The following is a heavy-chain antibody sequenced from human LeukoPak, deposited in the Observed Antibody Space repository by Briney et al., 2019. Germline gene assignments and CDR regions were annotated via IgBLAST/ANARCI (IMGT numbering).Heavy chain of an antibody. V-gene: IGHV1-8*02. CDR1: GYTFTSYD. CDR2: MNPNSGDT. CDR3: ARGSNWVPFDY. Sequence: EASVKVSCKASGYTFTSYDINWVRQATGQGLEWMGWMNPNSGDTNYAQKFQGRVTVTTDTSTSTAYMELRSLRSDDTALYFCARGSNWVPFDYWGQGTLVIVSS. J-gene: IGHJ4*02. D-gene: IGHD2/OR15-2a*01.